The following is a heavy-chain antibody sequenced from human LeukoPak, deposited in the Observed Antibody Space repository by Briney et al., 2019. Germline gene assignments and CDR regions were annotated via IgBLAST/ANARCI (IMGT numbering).Heavy chain of an antibody. CDR3: ARDYDSSGYSALDY. V-gene: IGHV1-18*01. D-gene: IGHD3-22*01. CDR2: ISAYNGNT. Sequence: ASVKVSCKASGGTFSSYVISWVRQAPGQGLEWMGWISAYNGNTNYAQKLQGRVTMTTDTSTSTAYMELRSLRSDDTAVYYCARDYDSSGYSALDYWGQGTLVTVSS. J-gene: IGHJ4*02. CDR1: GGTFSSYV.